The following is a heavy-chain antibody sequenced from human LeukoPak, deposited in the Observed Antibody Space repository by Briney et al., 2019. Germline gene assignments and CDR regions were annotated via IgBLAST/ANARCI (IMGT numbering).Heavy chain of an antibody. Sequence: ASVKVSCXASGGTFSSYAISWVRQAPGQGLEWMGGIIPIFGTANYAQKFQGRVTITTDESTSTAYMELSSLRSEDTAVYYCAGGQAHYYMDVWGKGTTVTVSS. CDR1: GGTFSSYA. CDR2: IIPIFGTA. J-gene: IGHJ6*03. V-gene: IGHV1-69*05. CDR3: AGGQAHYYMDV.